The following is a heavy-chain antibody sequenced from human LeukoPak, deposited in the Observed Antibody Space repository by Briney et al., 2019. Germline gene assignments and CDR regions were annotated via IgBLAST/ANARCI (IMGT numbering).Heavy chain of an antibody. Sequence: ASVKVSCKASGYTFTSYDINWVRQATGQGLEWMGWMNPNSGNTGYAQKFQGRVTMTRYTSISTAYMELSSLRSEDTAVYYCARSGPSAGDAFDIWGQGTMVTVSS. CDR2: MNPNSGNT. D-gene: IGHD2-15*01. J-gene: IGHJ3*02. V-gene: IGHV1-8*01. CDR3: ARSGPSAGDAFDI. CDR1: GYTFTSYD.